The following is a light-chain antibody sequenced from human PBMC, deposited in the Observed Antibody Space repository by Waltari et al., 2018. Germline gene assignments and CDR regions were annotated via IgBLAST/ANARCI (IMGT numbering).Light chain of an antibody. CDR3: CSLTSSRTVI. J-gene: IGLJ2*01. CDR1: TGDVGPYNF. Sequence: SALTQPAPVSESPGQSTTIPCTGTTGDVGPYNFVPWYQQLPGKAPKLLIYDVANRPSGVSDRFSGSKSGNTASLIISGLQAEDEADYYCCSLTSSRTVIFGGGTKLTVL. V-gene: IGLV2-14*03. CDR2: DVA.